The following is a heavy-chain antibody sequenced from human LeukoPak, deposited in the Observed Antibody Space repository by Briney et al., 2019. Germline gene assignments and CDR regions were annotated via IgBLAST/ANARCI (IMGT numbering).Heavy chain of an antibody. Sequence: AASVKVSCKASGYTFTSYGISWVRQAPGQGLEWMGWISAYNGNTKYAQKVQGRVTMTTDTSTSTAYMELRSLRSDDTAVYYCARVNSDYAPLTLWGQGTLVTVPS. CDR1: GYTFTSYG. V-gene: IGHV1-18*01. D-gene: IGHD5-12*01. CDR2: ISAYNGNT. CDR3: ARVNSDYAPLTL. J-gene: IGHJ4*02.